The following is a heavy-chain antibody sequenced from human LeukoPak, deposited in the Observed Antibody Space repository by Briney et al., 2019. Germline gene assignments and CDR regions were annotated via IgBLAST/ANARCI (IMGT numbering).Heavy chain of an antibody. CDR3: ASSMIVVVSDAFDI. CDR2: IYTSGST. CDR1: GGSISSYY. J-gene: IGHJ3*02. D-gene: IGHD3-22*01. V-gene: IGHV4-4*07. Sequence: SETLSLTCTASGGSISSYYWSWIRQPAGKGLEWIGRIYTSGSTNYNPSLKSRVTISVDKSKNQFSLKLSSVTAADTAVYYCASSMIVVVSDAFDIWGQGTMVTVSS.